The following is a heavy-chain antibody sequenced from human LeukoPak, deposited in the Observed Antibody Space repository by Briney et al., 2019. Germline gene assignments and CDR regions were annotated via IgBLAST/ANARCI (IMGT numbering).Heavy chain of an antibody. CDR2: INRNGDST. CDR1: GVTFADYG. J-gene: IGHJ6*03. V-gene: IGHV3-20*04. CDR3: ARDHLLNWYYYYGDV. D-gene: IGHD3-16*01. Sequence: PGGSLRLSCAASGVTFADYGTSWVCQTPGKGLGWGSGINRNGDSTHYADSVKGRFTISRDNAKNSLYLQMNSLRADDTALYYCARDHLLNWYYYYGDVWGKGTTVTVSS.